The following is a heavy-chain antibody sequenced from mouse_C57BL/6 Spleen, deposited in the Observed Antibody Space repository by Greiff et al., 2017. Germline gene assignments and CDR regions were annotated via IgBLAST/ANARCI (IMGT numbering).Heavy chain of an antibody. CDR2: IDPSDSYT. D-gene: IGHD3-2*02. J-gene: IGHJ2*01. V-gene: IGHV1-59*01. Sequence: QVQLQQPGAELVRPGTSVKLSCKASGYTFTSYWMHWVKQRPGQGLEWIGVIDPSDSYTNYNQKFKGKATLTVDTSSSTAYMQLSSLTSEDSAVYYCARSAQALYFDYWGQGTTLTVSS. CDR1: GYTFTSYW. CDR3: ARSAQALYFDY.